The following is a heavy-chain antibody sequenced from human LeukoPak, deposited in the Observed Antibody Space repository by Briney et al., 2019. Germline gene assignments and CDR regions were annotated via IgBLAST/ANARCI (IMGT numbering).Heavy chain of an antibody. CDR3: ARHASGWYTD. D-gene: IGHD6-19*01. CDR2: IYYSGTT. V-gene: IGHV4-39*01. Sequence: SVTLSLTCAVSGGSISSGDYYWAWIRQPPGTGQQWIGSIYYSGTTYYNPFLKSRLTISRDTSKNQFSLKLSSVTTADTAVYYCARHASGWYTDWGQGTLVTVSS. J-gene: IGHJ1*01. CDR1: GGSISSGDYY.